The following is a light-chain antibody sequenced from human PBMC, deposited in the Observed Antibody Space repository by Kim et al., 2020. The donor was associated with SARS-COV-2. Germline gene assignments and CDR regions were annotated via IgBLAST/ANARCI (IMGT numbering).Light chain of an antibody. V-gene: IGKV1-12*01. CDR1: QGISSW. CDR2: AAS. J-gene: IGKJ2*01. CDR3: QQANSFPYT. Sequence: SASVGDRVTITCQASQGISSWLVWYQQKPGKAPKLLIYAASSLQSGVPSRFSGSGSGTDFTLTISSLQPEDFATYYCQQANSFPYTFGQGPKLEI.